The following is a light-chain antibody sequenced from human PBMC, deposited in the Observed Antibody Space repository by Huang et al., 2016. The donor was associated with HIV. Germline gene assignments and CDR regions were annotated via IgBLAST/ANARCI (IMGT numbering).Light chain of an antibody. V-gene: IGKV1-39*01. CDR1: QASVGY. Sequence: DVQMTQSPDSLSASIGDTVTITCRADQASVGYLNWYPQKPGKAPNLLIFAASNLRGGVTSRFIGSGSVTDFTLTINNLQPEDSATYYCQQSYVVPPTFGQGTKVEVK. J-gene: IGKJ1*01. CDR2: AAS. CDR3: QQSYVVPPT.